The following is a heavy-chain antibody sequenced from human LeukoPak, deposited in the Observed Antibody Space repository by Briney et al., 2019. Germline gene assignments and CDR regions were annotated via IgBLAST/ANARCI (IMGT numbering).Heavy chain of an antibody. CDR3: ARDEAVDTGDYYYYYMDV. D-gene: IGHD5-18*01. J-gene: IGHJ6*03. Sequence: PGGSLRLSCAASGFTFSSFAMDWVRQAPGKGLEWVAVISYDGSNKYYAVSVKGRFTISRDNSKNTLYLQMNSLRAEDTAVYYCARDEAVDTGDYYYYYMDVWGKGTTVTISS. V-gene: IGHV3-30*04. CDR2: ISYDGSNK. CDR1: GFTFSSFA.